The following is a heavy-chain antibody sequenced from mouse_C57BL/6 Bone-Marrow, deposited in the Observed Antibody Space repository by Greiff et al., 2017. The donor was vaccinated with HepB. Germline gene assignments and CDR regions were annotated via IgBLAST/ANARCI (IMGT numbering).Heavy chain of an antibody. CDR2: ISSGGSYT. Sequence: EVQGVESGGDLVKPGGSLKLSCAASGFTFSSYGMSWVRQTPDKRLEWVATISSGGSYTYYPDSVKGRFTISRDNAKNTLYLQMSSLKSEDTAMYYCAGPNNTTVVSYWGQGTLVTVSA. V-gene: IGHV5-6*01. CDR1: GFTFSSYG. CDR3: AGPNNTTVVSY. D-gene: IGHD1-1*01. J-gene: IGHJ3*01.